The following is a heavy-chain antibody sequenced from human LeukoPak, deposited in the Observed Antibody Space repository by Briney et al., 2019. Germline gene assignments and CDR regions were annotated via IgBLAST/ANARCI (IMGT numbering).Heavy chain of an antibody. CDR3: ANNFDY. J-gene: IGHJ4*02. V-gene: IGHV3-33*06. Sequence: GGSLRLSCAAPGFTFTNYGMPLIRQAPGKGLEWVPVIWYDGGNKYYADSVKGRFTISRDNSKNTLYLQMNSLRAEDTALYYCANNFDYWGQGTLVTVSS. CDR2: IWYDGGNK. CDR1: GFTFTNYG.